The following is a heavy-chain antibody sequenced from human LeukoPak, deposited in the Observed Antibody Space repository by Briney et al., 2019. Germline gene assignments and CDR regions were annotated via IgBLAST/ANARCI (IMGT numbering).Heavy chain of an antibody. J-gene: IGHJ5*02. Sequence: GGSLRLSCSASGFTFNTYAMHWVRQAPGKGLEYVSAIDHNGGTTYYADSVKGRFTISRDNSKNTLYLQMSSLRTEDTAVYYCAREVRGYYGSDAYSWFDPWGQGTLVTVSS. D-gene: IGHD3-10*01. CDR1: GFTFNTYA. CDR2: IDHNGGTT. CDR3: AREVRGYYGSDAYSWFDP. V-gene: IGHV3-64D*06.